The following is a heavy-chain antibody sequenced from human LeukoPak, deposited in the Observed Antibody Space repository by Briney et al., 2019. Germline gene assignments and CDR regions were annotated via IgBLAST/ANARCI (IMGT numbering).Heavy chain of an antibody. CDR1: GFTFSSYW. V-gene: IGHV3-74*01. CDR2: INSDGSST. Sequence: PGGSLRLXCAASGFTFSSYWMHWVRQAPGKGLVWVSRINSDGSSTSYADSVKGRFTISRDNAKNTLYLQMNSLRAEDTAVYYCARTYLPWFAFDIWGQGTMVTVSS. CDR3: ARTYLPWFAFDI. J-gene: IGHJ3*02. D-gene: IGHD3-10*01.